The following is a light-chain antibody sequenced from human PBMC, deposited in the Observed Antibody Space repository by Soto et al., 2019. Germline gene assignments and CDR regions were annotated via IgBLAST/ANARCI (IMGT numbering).Light chain of an antibody. CDR2: GAS. V-gene: IGKV3-20*01. Sequence: EIVLTQSPGTLSLSPGERATLSCRASQSVSSSYLAWYQQKPGQAPRLLIYGASSRATGIPDRFSGSGSGTDFTLTRTRLEPEDFAVYYCQQYGSSPLFTFGPETKVDSK. J-gene: IGKJ3*01. CDR1: QSVSSSY. CDR3: QQYGSSPLFT.